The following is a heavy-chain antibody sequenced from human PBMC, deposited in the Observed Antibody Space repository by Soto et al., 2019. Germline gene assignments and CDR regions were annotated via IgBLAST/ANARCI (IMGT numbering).Heavy chain of an antibody. CDR1: GFTFSSYA. CDR3: ARHGGYCSGGSCYSSQYFQH. D-gene: IGHD2-15*01. CDR2: ISGSGGST. Sequence: GGSLRLSCAASGFTFSSYAMSWVRQAPGKGLEWVSAISGSGGSTYYADSVKGQVTISADKSISTAYLQWSSLKASDTAMYYWARHGGYCSGGSCYSSQYFQHWGQGTLVTVSS. J-gene: IGHJ1*01. V-gene: IGHV3-23*01.